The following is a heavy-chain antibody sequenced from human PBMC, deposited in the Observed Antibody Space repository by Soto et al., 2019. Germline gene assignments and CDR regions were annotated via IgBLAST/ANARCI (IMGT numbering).Heavy chain of an antibody. V-gene: IGHV4-61*01. CDR2: IYYMGRT. Sequence: SETLSLTYTVSGGSISSSSYYWGWIRQPPGKGLEWIGYIYYMGRTNYNPSLKSRVSMSIDTSKNQFSLKLSSVTAADTAVYYCARDPVGVTHFDYWGQGALVTVSS. J-gene: IGHJ4*02. CDR3: ARDPVGVTHFDY. CDR1: GGSISSSSYY. D-gene: IGHD1-26*01.